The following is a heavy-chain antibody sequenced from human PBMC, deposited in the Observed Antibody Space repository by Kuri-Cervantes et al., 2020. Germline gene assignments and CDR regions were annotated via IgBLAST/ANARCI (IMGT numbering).Heavy chain of an antibody. J-gene: IGHJ4*02. CDR1: GFTFSSYSMN. V-gene: IGHV4-59*05. D-gene: IGHD1-26*01. Sequence: GSLRLSCAASGFTFSSYSMNWVRQAPGKGLEWIGSIYYSGSTYYNPSLKSRVTISVDTSKNQFSLKLSSVTAADTAVYYCARGAGLLGGDFDYWGQGTLVTVSS. CDR3: ARGAGLLGGDFDY. CDR2: IYYSGST.